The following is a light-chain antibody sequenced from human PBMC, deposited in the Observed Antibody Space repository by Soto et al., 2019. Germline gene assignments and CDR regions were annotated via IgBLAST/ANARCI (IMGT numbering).Light chain of an antibody. CDR2: GAS. Sequence: EIVLTQSPGTLSLSPGERATLSCRASQSVTSNFLAWYQQKPGQAPRLLIYGASSRATGIPDRFSGSGSGTDLTLTISRLEPEDFAVYFVYQYVSSVWTFGQGTKV. CDR3: YQYVSSVWT. V-gene: IGKV3-20*01. CDR1: QSVTSNF. J-gene: IGKJ1*01.